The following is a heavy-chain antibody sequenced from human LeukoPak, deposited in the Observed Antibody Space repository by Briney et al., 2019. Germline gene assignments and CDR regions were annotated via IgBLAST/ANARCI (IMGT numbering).Heavy chain of an antibody. D-gene: IGHD6-6*01. CDR1: GGSISNASYY. V-gene: IGHV4-39*07. CDR3: ARGPEYSTAPGGFMDY. Sequence: PSETLSLTCTVSGGSISNASYYWGWIRQPPEKGLEWIAGIYYGGTTSYNPSLKSRVITSVDTSKNQFSLKLSSVTAADTAVYYCARGPEYSTAPGGFMDYWGQGTLVTVSS. J-gene: IGHJ4*02. CDR2: IYYGGTT.